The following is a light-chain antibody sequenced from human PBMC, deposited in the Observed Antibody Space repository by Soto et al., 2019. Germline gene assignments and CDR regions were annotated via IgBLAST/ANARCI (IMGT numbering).Light chain of an antibody. Sequence: QPASVSGSPGQSITISCTGTSSDVGGFNYVSWYQQHPGKAPKLMIYDVSNRPSGVSNRFSGSKSGNTASLTISGLQAEDEADYYCSSYTSSSTWVFGGGTKLTVL. CDR2: DVS. J-gene: IGLJ3*02. CDR1: SSDVGGFNY. V-gene: IGLV2-14*01. CDR3: SSYTSSSTWV.